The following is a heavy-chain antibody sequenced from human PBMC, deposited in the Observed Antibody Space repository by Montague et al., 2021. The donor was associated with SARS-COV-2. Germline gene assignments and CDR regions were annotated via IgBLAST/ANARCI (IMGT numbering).Heavy chain of an antibody. CDR2: INHSGST. J-gene: IGHJ6*02. V-gene: IGHV4-34*01. D-gene: IGHD1-7*01. CDR3: ARGRTGTTFYYYYYYGMDV. CDR1: GGSFSGYY. Sequence: SETLSLTCAVYGGSFSGYYWSWIRQPPGKGLEWIGEINHSGSTNCNPSLKSRVTISVDTSKNQFSLKLSSVTAADTAVYYCARGRTGTTFYYYYYYGMDVWGQGTTVTVSS.